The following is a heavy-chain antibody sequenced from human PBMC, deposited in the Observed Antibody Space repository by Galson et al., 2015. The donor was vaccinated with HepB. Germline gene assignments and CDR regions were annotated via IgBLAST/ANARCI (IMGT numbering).Heavy chain of an antibody. D-gene: IGHD2-2*02. CDR2: TYYRSKRYN. V-gene: IGHV6-1*01. J-gene: IGHJ6*03. CDR3: ARGYCSSTSCYKYYYYYYMDV. CDR1: GDSVSSNSAA. Sequence: CAISGDSVSSNSAAWNWIRQSPSRGLEWLGRTYYRSKRYNDYAVSVKSRITINPDTSKNQFSLQLNSVTPEDTAVYYCARGYCSSTSCYKYYYYYYMDVWGKGTTVTVSS.